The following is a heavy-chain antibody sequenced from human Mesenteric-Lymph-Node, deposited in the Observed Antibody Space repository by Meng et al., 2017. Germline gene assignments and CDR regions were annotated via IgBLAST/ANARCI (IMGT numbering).Heavy chain of an antibody. D-gene: IGHD5-18*01. Sequence: QVTLQASGPGLVKPSQTLSLTCTASGGSISSGGYYWSWIRQHPGKGLEWIGYIYYSGSTSYNPSLKSRVTISVDTSNNQFSLKLSSVTAADTAVYYCARVGWRQWSFDLWGRGTLVTVSS. CDR1: GGSISSGGYY. CDR2: IYYSGST. V-gene: IGHV4-30-4*08. CDR3: ARVGWRQWSFDL. J-gene: IGHJ2*01.